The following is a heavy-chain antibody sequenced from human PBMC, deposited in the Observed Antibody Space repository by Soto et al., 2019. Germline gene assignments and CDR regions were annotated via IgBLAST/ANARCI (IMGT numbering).Heavy chain of an antibody. Sequence: GESLKISCKCAGYSFTSYWIGWVRQMPGKGLEWMGIIYPGDSDTRYRPSFQGQVTISADKSISTAYLQWSSLKASDTAMYYCARRESIAVAGHGSGAFDIWGQGTMVTVSS. CDR2: IYPGDSDT. V-gene: IGHV5-51*01. CDR1: GYSFTSYW. CDR3: ARRESIAVAGHGSGAFDI. D-gene: IGHD6-19*01. J-gene: IGHJ3*02.